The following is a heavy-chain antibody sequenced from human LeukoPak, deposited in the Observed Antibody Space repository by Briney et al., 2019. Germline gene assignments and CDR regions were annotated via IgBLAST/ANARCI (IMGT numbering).Heavy chain of an antibody. CDR2: IYHSGST. Sequence: SQTLSLTCTVSGGSISSGSYYWSWIRQPPGKGLEWIGSIYHSGSTYYNPSLKSRVTISVDTSKNQFSLKLSSVTAADTAVYYCARASSSGMDVWGKGTTVTVSS. D-gene: IGHD6-6*01. J-gene: IGHJ6*03. CDR3: ARASSSGMDV. CDR1: GGSISSGSYY. V-gene: IGHV4-39*07.